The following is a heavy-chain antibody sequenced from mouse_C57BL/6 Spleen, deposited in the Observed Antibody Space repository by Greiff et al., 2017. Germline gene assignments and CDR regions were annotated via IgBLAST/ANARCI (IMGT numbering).Heavy chain of an antibody. D-gene: IGHD1-1*01. J-gene: IGHJ4*01. CDR2: ISSGGSYT. CDR1: GFTFSSYG. CDR3: ARDYYGSSYAAMDY. V-gene: IGHV5-6*01. Sequence: EVTLMESGGDLVKPGGSLKLSCAASGFTFSSYGMSWVRQTPDKRLEWVATISSGGSYTYYPDSVKGRFTISRDNAKNTLYLQMSSLKSEDTAMYYCARDYYGSSYAAMDYWGQGTSVTVSS.